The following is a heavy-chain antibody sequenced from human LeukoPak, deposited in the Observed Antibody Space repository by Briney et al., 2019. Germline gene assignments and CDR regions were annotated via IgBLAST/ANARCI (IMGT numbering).Heavy chain of an antibody. V-gene: IGHV3-48*03. CDR2: ISSSGSTI. Sequence: PGGSLRLSCAASGFTFSSYEMKWVRQAPGKGLEWVSYISSSGSTIYYADSVKGRFTISRDNAKNSLYLQMNSLRAEDTAGYYCARDGVAGAGPDYVDYWGQGTLVTVSS. D-gene: IGHD6-19*01. CDR3: ARDGVAGAGPDYVDY. J-gene: IGHJ4*02. CDR1: GFTFSSYE.